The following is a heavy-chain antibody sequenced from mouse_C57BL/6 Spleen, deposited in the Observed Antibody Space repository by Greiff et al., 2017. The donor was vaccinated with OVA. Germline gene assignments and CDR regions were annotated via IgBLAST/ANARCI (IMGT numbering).Heavy chain of an antibody. CDR3: ARYGSLDY. V-gene: IGHV1-26*01. CDR1: GYTFTDYY. CDR2: INPNNGGT. Sequence: EVQLQQSGPELVKPGASVKISCKASGYTFTDYYMNWVKQSHGKSLEWIGDINPNNGGTSYNQKFKGKATLTVDKSSSTAYMELRSLTSEDSAVYYCARYGSLDYWGQGTTLTVSS. D-gene: IGHD1-1*01. J-gene: IGHJ2*01.